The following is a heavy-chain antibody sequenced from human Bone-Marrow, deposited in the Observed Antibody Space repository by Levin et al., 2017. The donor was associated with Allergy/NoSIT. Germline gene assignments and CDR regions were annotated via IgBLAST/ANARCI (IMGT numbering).Heavy chain of an antibody. CDR3: AESIAAADSCFDY. V-gene: IGHV1-69*13. CDR1: GGTFSSYA. Sequence: SVKVSCKASGGTFSSYAISWVRQAPGQGLEWMGGIIPIFGTANYAQKFQGRVTITADESTSTAYMELSSLRSEDTAVYYCAESIAAADSCFDYWGQGTLVTVSS. J-gene: IGHJ4*02. D-gene: IGHD6-13*01. CDR2: IIPIFGTA.